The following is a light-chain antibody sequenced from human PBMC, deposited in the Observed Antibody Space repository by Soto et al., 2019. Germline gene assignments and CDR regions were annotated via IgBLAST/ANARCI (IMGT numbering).Light chain of an antibody. CDR2: EVR. CDR3: SSYAGSYTYV. J-gene: IGLJ1*01. V-gene: IGLV2-8*01. CDR1: SNDVGGYNY. Sequence: QSVPTQPPSASGSLGQSVTISCTGTSNDVGGYNYVAWYQQHPGKAPKLIIYEVRRRPSGVPDRFSGSKSGITASLTVSGLQGEDEADYYCSSYAGSYTYVFGTGTKVTVL.